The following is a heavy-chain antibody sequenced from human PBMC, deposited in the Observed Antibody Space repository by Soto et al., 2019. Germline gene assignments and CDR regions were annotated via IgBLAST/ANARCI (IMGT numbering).Heavy chain of an antibody. V-gene: IGHV3-11*05. Sequence: QVQLVESGGGLVKPGGSLRLSCAASGFIFSDYYMTWIRQSPGKGLEWISYISNSGITNYADSVKGRFTISRDNAKNSLYLQMDSLRAEDTAVYYCASENYYKMDVWGQGTTVTVSS. J-gene: IGHJ6*02. CDR1: GFIFSDYY. CDR3: ASENYYKMDV. CDR2: ISNSGIT.